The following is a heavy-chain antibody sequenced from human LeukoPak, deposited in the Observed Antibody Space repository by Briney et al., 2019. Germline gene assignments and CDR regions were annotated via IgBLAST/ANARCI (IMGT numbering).Heavy chain of an antibody. CDR1: GGSISSGGYY. J-gene: IGHJ6*03. CDR3: ARDRTVVPAAILDYFYYYMDV. Sequence: SETLSLTCTVSGGSISSGGYYWSWIRQPGGKGLEWIGRIYTSGSTNYNPSLKSRVTISVDTSKNQFSLKLSAVTAADTAVYYCARDRTVVPAAILDYFYYYMDVWGKGTTVTVSS. D-gene: IGHD2-2*01. CDR2: IYTSGST. V-gene: IGHV4-61*02.